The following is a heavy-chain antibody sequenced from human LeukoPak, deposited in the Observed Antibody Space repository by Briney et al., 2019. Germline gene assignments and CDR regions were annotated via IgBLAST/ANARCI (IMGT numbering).Heavy chain of an antibody. V-gene: IGHV4-59*01. CDR3: ARLGSCGALY. CDR1: GGSISSYY. J-gene: IGHJ4*02. CDR2: IYYSGST. Sequence: SETLSLTCTVSGGSISSYYWSWIRQPPGKGLEWIGYIYYSGSTNYNPSLKSRVTISVDTSKNQFSLKLSSVTAADTAVYYCARLGSCGALYWGQGTLVTVSS. D-gene: IGHD1-26*01.